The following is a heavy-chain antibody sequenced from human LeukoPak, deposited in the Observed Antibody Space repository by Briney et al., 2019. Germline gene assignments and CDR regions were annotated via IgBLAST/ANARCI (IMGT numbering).Heavy chain of an antibody. J-gene: IGHJ4*02. CDR2: IWYDGSTK. V-gene: IGHV3-33*01. D-gene: IGHD1-26*01. CDR1: GFTFTFSTSG. Sequence: GGSLRLSCAASGFTFTFSTSGMHWVRQAPGKGLEWVAVIWYDGSTKYYGDAVKGRFTISRDNSKDTLYLEMNSLRVEDTAVYYCARWGEGARLDYWGQGTLVTVSS. CDR3: ARWGEGARLDY.